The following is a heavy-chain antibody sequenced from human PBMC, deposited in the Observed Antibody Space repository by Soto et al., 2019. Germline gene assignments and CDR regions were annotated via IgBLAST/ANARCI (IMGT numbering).Heavy chain of an antibody. V-gene: IGHV4-31*11. D-gene: IGHD3-10*01. J-gene: IGHJ1*01. Sequence: SETLSLTCAVSGGSISSGGYYWSWIRQPPGKGLECIGNIYHSGSTFYNPSLKSRVSISVDTSKNQFSLKLSSVTAADTAVYFCVRGVLSWGQGTLVTVSS. CDR1: GGSISSGGYY. CDR3: VRGVLS. CDR2: IYHSGST.